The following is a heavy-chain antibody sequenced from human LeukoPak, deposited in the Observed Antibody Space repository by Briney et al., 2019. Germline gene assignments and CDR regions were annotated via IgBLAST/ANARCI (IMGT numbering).Heavy chain of an antibody. CDR2: ISSTGSTI. CDR1: GFTFSSYE. Sequence: PEGSLRLSCAGSGFTFSSYEMILVRQAPGKGLEWVSYISSTGSTIYYADSVKGRFTISRDNARNSLYLQMNSLRAEDTAVYYCAREDDVLAGYPFDYWGQGTLVTVSS. V-gene: IGHV3-48*03. D-gene: IGHD3-9*01. CDR3: AREDDVLAGYPFDY. J-gene: IGHJ4*02.